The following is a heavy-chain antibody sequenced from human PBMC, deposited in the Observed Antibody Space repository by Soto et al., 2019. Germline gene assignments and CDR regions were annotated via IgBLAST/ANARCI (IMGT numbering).Heavy chain of an antibody. CDR1: VFPFSSYG. Sequence: GPLRLSCAASVFPFSSYGMYWVRQAPGKGLEWVAVTWYDGSEKYYADSVKGRFTIPRDNPKNTLYLQMNSLRAEDTAVYYCARVRSVVTPYGMDVWGQGTTVTVSS. CDR2: TWYDGSEK. CDR3: ARVRSVVTPYGMDV. V-gene: IGHV3-33*01. D-gene: IGHD3-22*01. J-gene: IGHJ6*02.